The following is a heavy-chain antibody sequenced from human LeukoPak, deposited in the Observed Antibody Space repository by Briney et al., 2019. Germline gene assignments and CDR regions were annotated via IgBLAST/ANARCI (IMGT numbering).Heavy chain of an antibody. Sequence: GGSLRLSCAASGFIFSDYYMSWIRQAPGKGLEWVSYISGPSTYTNYAGSVKGRFTISRDNTKNSLYLQMNSLRAEDTAVYYCAKDVGGSYYYYSDYWGQGTLVTVSS. CDR2: ISGPSTYT. D-gene: IGHD1-26*01. CDR1: GFIFSDYY. CDR3: AKDVGGSYYYYSDY. V-gene: IGHV3-11*06. J-gene: IGHJ4*02.